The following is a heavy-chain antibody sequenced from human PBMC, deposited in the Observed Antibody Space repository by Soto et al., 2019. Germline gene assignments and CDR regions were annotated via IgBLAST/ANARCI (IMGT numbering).Heavy chain of an antibody. J-gene: IGHJ4*02. Sequence: QVQLVQSGAEVKKPGASVKVSCKASGYTFTSYAMYWVRQAPGQRLEWMGWINAGNGNTKYSQKFQGRVTITRDTSASTAYMELSSLRSEDTAVYYCASTPWRYCSGGSCYSGDYFDYWGQGTLVTVSS. D-gene: IGHD2-15*01. CDR1: GYTFTSYA. CDR2: INAGNGNT. V-gene: IGHV1-3*01. CDR3: ASTPWRYCSGGSCYSGDYFDY.